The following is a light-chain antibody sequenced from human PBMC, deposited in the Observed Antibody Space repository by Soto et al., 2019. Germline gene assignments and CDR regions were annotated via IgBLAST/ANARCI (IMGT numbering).Light chain of an antibody. Sequence: IQLTQSPSSLSASVGDRVTITCRASQGISSYLAWYQQKPGKAPKLLIYAASNLQSGVPSRLSGSGSGTDFTLTISSLQPEDFATYYCQQLNSYPHPFGQGTKVEIK. CDR1: QGISSY. CDR2: AAS. CDR3: QQLNSYPHP. V-gene: IGKV1-9*01. J-gene: IGKJ1*01.